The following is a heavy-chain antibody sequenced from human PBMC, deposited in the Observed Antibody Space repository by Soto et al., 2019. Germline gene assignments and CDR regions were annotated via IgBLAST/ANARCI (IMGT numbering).Heavy chain of an antibody. CDR1: GGTFSSYA. CDR3: ARARRTRYCTNGVCPDLDY. CDR2: IIPIFGTA. D-gene: IGHD2-8*01. Sequence: SVKVSCKASGGTFSSYAIIWVRQAPGQGLEWMGGIIPIFGTANYAQKFQGRVTITADESTSTAYMELSSLRSEDTAVYYCARARRTRYCTNGVCPDLDYWGQGTLVTVSS. V-gene: IGHV1-69*13. J-gene: IGHJ4*02.